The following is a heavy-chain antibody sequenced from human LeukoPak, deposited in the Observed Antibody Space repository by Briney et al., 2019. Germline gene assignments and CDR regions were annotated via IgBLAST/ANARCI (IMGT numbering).Heavy chain of an antibody. J-gene: IGHJ5*02. D-gene: IGHD3-9*01. V-gene: IGHV4-39*01. Sequence: PSETLSLTCAVSGVSIISSSYNWGWIRRPPGKGLEWIGTIYHSGTTYYNPSLKSRVTISVDTSKNQFFLKLSSVTAADTAVYYCARLPTGYPNWFDPWGQGSLVTVSS. CDR2: IYHSGTT. CDR1: GVSIISSSYN. CDR3: ARLPTGYPNWFDP.